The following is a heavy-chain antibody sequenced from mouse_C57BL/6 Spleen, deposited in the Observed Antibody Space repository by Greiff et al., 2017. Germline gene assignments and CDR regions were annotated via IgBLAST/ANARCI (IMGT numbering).Heavy chain of an antibody. Sequence: QVQLQQSGAELVKPGASVKLSCKASGYTFTSYWMHWVKQRPGQGLEWIGMIHPNSGSTNYNEKFKSKATLTVDKSSSTAYMQLSSLTSEDSAVYYCARSLYYCGSTYWYFDVWGTGTTVTVSS. V-gene: IGHV1-64*01. J-gene: IGHJ1*03. CDR1: GYTFTSYW. CDR2: IHPNSGST. D-gene: IGHD1-1*01. CDR3: ARSLYYCGSTYWYFDV.